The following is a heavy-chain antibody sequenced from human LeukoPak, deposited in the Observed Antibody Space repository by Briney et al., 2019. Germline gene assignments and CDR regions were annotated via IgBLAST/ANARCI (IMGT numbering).Heavy chain of an antibody. D-gene: IGHD3-3*01. J-gene: IGHJ2*01. CDR2: IYSDGTT. CDR3: ARYDFILISYFDL. Sequence: GGSLRLSCAASGFTVSNNYMSWVGQAPGKKLEWVSDIYSDGTTFYADSVKGRFTISRDNSKNTLYLQMNSLRAEDTAVYHCARYDFILISYFDLWGRGALVTVSS. V-gene: IGHV3-53*01. CDR1: GFTVSNNY.